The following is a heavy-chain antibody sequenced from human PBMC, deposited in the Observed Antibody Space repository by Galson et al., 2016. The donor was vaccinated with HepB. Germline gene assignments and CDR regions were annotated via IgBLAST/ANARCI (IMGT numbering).Heavy chain of an antibody. Sequence: TLSLTCTVSGGSVISTTYYWGWVRQPPGKGPQWIASIYSGGSTHYNPSLKSRATISRDMSKNQFSLQLSSVTAADTAVFYCARVTARCSFDIWGQGTMVTVSS. CDR2: IYSGGST. V-gene: IGHV4-39*01. J-gene: IGHJ3*02. CDR3: ARVTARCSFDI. D-gene: IGHD2-21*02. CDR1: GGSVISTTYY.